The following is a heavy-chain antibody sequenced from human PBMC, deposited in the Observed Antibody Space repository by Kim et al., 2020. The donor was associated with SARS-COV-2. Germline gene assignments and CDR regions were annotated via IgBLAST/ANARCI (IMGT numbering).Heavy chain of an antibody. Sequence: GGSLRLSCAASGFTFSSYAMHWVRQAPGKGLEWVAVISYDGSNKYYADSVKGRFTISRDNSKNTLYLQMNSLRAEDTAVYYCSSADFDWSDYYYYGMDVWGQAATVTVSS. CDR2: ISYDGSNK. D-gene: IGHD3-9*01. CDR3: SSADFDWSDYYYYGMDV. CDR1: GFTFSSYA. J-gene: IGHJ6*02. V-gene: IGHV3-30*04.